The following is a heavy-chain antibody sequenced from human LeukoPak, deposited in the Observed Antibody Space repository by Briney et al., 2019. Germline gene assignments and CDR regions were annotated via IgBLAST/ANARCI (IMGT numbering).Heavy chain of an antibody. Sequence: PGGSLRLSCAASGFTFSSYGMHWVRQAPGKGLEWVAVISYDGSNKYYADSVKGRFTISRDNSKNTLYLQMNSLRAEDTAVYYCAKTARSSWYLEKYNWFDPWGQGTLVTVSS. CDR1: GFTFSSYG. D-gene: IGHD6-13*01. CDR2: ISYDGSNK. CDR3: AKTARSSWYLEKYNWFDP. J-gene: IGHJ5*02. V-gene: IGHV3-30*18.